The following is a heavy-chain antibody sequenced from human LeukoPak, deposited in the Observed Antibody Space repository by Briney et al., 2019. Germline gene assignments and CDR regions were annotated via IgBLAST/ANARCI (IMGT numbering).Heavy chain of an antibody. J-gene: IGHJ5*02. CDR3: ARGGDGYKSWFDP. D-gene: IGHD5-24*01. CDR1: GYSVSTGYY. CDR2: VYHSGST. Sequence: VKPSETLSLTCTVSGYSVSTGYYWGWIRQPPGKGLEWIGTVYHSGSTYYNPSLKSRVTISVDRSKNQFSLKLTSVTAADTAVYYCARGGDGYKSWFDPWGQGTLVTVSS. V-gene: IGHV4-38-2*02.